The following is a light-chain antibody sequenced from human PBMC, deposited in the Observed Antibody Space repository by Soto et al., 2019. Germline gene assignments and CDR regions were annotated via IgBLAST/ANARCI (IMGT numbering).Light chain of an antibody. J-gene: IGKJ1*01. CDR3: QQYGSSSWT. Sequence: EIVLTQSPGTLSSSPGERATLSCRASQSVSSSYLAWYRQKPGQAPRLLIYAASSRATGIPDRFSGSGSGTDFTLTISRLEPEDCAVYYCQQYGSSSWTFGQGTKVEFK. CDR1: QSVSSSY. CDR2: AAS. V-gene: IGKV3-20*01.